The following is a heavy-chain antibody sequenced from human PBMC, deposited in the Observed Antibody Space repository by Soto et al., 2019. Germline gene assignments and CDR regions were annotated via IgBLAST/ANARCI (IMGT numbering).Heavy chain of an antibody. CDR3: VRDFRGAVAGSEFDH. V-gene: IGHV3-74*01. D-gene: IGHD6-19*01. Sequence: EVQLAESGGGLVLTGGSLRLSCAASGFSFVSYWMHWVRQVPGEGLAWVSRINGNADNSDYADSVKGRFTICRDNAMNRLYLQMDSLRADDTGVYYCVRDFRGAVAGSEFDHWGQGTLVTVSS. J-gene: IGHJ4*02. CDR1: GFSFVSYW. CDR2: INGNADNS.